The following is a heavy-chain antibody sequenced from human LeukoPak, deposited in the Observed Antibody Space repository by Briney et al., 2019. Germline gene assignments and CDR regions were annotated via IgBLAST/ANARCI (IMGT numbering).Heavy chain of an antibody. Sequence: PGGSLRLSCAASGFTFSSYEMNWVRQAPGKGLEWVSYISSSGSTTYYADSVKGRFTISRDNAKNSLYLQTNSLRAEDTAVYYCARWSGYYVDYWGQGTLVTVSS. V-gene: IGHV3-48*03. J-gene: IGHJ4*02. D-gene: IGHD3-3*01. CDR1: GFTFSSYE. CDR2: ISSSGSTT. CDR3: ARWSGYYVDY.